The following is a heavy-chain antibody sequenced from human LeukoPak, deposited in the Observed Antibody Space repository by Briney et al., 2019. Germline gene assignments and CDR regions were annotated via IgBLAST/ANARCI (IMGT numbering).Heavy chain of an antibody. Sequence: ASVKVSCKASGYTFTGYYMHWVRQTPGQGLEWMGWINPNSGGTNYAQKFQGRVTMTRDTSISTAYMELSRLRSDDTAVYYCARETRKTSWYGEGTNLVGFDYWGQGTLVTVSS. CDR2: INPNSGGT. J-gene: IGHJ4*02. D-gene: IGHD6-13*01. CDR1: GYTFTGYY. V-gene: IGHV1-2*02. CDR3: ARETRKTSWYGEGTNLVGFDY.